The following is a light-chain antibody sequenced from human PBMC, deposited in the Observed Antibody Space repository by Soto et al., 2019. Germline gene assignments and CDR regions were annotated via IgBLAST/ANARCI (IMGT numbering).Light chain of an antibody. J-gene: IGKJ2*01. Sequence: EIVLTQSPGTLSLSPGERATLSCRASQSVSSSYLAWYQQKPGQAPRLLIYGASSRDTGIPDRFSGSGSGTDFTLTISRLEPEDFAVYYCQQYGSSLGTFGQGTKLEIK. CDR1: QSVSSSY. CDR3: QQYGSSLGT. V-gene: IGKV3-20*01. CDR2: GAS.